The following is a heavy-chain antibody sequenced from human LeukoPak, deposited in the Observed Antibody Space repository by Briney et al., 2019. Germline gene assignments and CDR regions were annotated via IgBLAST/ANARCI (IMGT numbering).Heavy chain of an antibody. CDR2: IKQDGSDK. CDR3: AKGIGGVVITQDGAFDI. J-gene: IGHJ3*02. D-gene: IGHD3-3*01. V-gene: IGHV3-7*01. CDR1: GFTFTKYW. Sequence: GDSLRLSCAASGFTFTKYWMTWVRQAPGQGLEWVGNIKQDGSDKNYMDSVKGRFTISRDNTKNSVYLQMSSLRAEDTAVYYCAKGIGGVVITQDGAFDIWGQGTMVTVSS.